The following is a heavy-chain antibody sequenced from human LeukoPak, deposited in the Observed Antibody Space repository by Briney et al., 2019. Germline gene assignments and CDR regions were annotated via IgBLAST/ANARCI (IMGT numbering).Heavy chain of an antibody. D-gene: IGHD1-26*01. CDR3: ARVAGGSYYGRQTDY. V-gene: IGHV3-48*01. J-gene: IGHJ4*02. CDR1: GFTFSSYS. Sequence: GGSLRLSCAASGFTFSSYSMNWVRQAPGKGLEWVSYISSTSSTIYYADSVKGRFTISRDNAKNSLYLQMNSLRAEDTAVYYCARVAGGSYYGRQTDYWGQGTLVTVSS. CDR2: ISSTSSTI.